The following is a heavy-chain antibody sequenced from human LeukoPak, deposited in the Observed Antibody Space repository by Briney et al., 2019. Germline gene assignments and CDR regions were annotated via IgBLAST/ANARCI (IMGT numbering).Heavy chain of an antibody. V-gene: IGHV4-4*07. CDR2: IYTSGST. CDR1: GGSISSYY. J-gene: IGHJ5*02. D-gene: IGHD1-1*01. CDR3: ARGGTTNWFDP. Sequence: SETLSLTCTVSGGSISSYYWSWIRQPAGKGLGWIGRIYTSGSTNYNPSLKSRVTMSVDTSKNQFSLKLSSVTAADTAVYYCARGGTTNWFDPWGQGTLVTVSS.